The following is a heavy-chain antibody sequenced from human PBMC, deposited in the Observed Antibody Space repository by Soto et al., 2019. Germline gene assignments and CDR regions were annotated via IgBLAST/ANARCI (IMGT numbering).Heavy chain of an antibody. V-gene: IGHV3-23*01. J-gene: IGHJ4*02. CDR3: AKNIDIVVVVAATGSDY. CDR2: ISGSGGST. Sequence: PGGSLRLSCAASGFTFSSYAMSWVRQAPGKGLEWVSAISGSGGSTYYADSVKGRFTISRDNSKNTLYLQMNSLRAEDTAVYYCAKNIDIVVVVAATGSDYWGQGTLVTVS. D-gene: IGHD2-15*01. CDR1: GFTFSSYA.